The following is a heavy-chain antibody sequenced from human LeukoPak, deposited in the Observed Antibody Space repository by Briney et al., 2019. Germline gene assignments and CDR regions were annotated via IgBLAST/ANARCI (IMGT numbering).Heavy chain of an antibody. CDR2: FDPEDGET. V-gene: IGHV1-24*01. Sequence: ASVKVSCKVSGYTLTELSMHWVRQAPGKGLEWMGGFDPEDGETIYAQKFQGRVTMTEDTSTDTAYMELSSLGSEDTAVYYCATSGYSSGWYETDYWGQGTLVTVSS. CDR3: ATSGYSSGWYETDY. CDR1: GYTLTELS. J-gene: IGHJ4*02. D-gene: IGHD6-19*01.